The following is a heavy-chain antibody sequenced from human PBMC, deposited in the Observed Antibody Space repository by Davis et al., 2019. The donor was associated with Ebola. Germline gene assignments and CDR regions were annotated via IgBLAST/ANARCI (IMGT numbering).Heavy chain of an antibody. CDR1: GGSISSYY. CDR3: ARGLYYDYNWGRPNWFDP. Sequence: MPSETLSLTCTVSGGSISSYYWSWIRQPPGKGLEWIGYIYYSGSTNYNPSLKSRVTISVDTSKNQFSLKLSTVTAADTAVYYCARGLYYDYNWGRPNWFDPWGQGTLVTVSS. D-gene: IGHD3-16*01. CDR2: IYYSGST. V-gene: IGHV4-59*01. J-gene: IGHJ5*02.